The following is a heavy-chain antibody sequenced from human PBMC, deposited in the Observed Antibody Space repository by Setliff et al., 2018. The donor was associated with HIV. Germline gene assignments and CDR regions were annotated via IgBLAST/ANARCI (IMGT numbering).Heavy chain of an antibody. D-gene: IGHD2-21*01. J-gene: IGHJ4*02. CDR3: TRGRGIIGALVY. CDR1: GSTFTSYA. V-gene: IGHV1-69*13. CDR2: IIPIFSTS. Sequence: ASVKVSCKASGSTFTSYAINWVRQAPGQGLEWMGGIIPIFSTSDYAQRFQGRVTITADESTSTAYMELYNLRSEDTAMYYCTRGRGIIGALVYWGQGTLVTVSS.